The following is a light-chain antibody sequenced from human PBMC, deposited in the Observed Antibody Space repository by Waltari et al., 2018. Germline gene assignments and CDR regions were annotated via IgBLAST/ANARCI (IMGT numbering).Light chain of an antibody. CDR2: DVG. Sequence: QSALTQPRSVSGSPGQSVAISCTGTSSAVGGYKYVSWYQHHPGKAPKLMIYDVGKRPSGVPDRFSGSKSGNTASLTISGLQAEDEVEYYCCSYAGSFTWLFGGGTKLTVL. V-gene: IGLV2-11*01. CDR3: CSYAGSFTWL. CDR1: SSAVGGYKY. J-gene: IGLJ3*02.